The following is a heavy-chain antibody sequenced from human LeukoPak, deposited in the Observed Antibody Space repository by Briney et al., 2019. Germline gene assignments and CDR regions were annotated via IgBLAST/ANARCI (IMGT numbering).Heavy chain of an antibody. CDR1: GGSISSYY. CDR2: IYYSGST. Sequence: PSETLSLTCTVSGGSISSYYWSWIRQPPGKGLEWIGYIYYSGSTNYNPSLKSRVTISVDTSKNQFSLKLSSVTAADTAVCYCARAQEVRGVIIFDYWGQGTLVTVSS. V-gene: IGHV4-59*01. J-gene: IGHJ4*02. CDR3: ARAQEVRGVIIFDY. D-gene: IGHD3-10*01.